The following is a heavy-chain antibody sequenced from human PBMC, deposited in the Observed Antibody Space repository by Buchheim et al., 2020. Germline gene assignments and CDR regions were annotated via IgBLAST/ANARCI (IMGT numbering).Heavy chain of an antibody. D-gene: IGHD3-3*01. CDR2: ISYDGSNK. Sequence: QVQLVESGGGVVQPGRSLRLSCAASGFTFSSYGMHWVRQAPGKGLEWVAVISYDGSNKYYADSVKGRFTISRDNSKYKLHLQMNSLRAEDTAVYYCAKSRFLEWLSSTYYFDYWGQGTL. CDR1: GFTFSSYG. J-gene: IGHJ4*02. CDR3: AKSRFLEWLSSTYYFDY. V-gene: IGHV3-30*18.